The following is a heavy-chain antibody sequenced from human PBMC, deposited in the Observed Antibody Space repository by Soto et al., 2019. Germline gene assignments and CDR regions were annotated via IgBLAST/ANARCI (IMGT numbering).Heavy chain of an antibody. Sequence: SVKVSCKASGGTFSSYAISWVRQAPGQGLEWMGGIIPIFGTANYAQKFQGRVTITADESTSTAYMELRSLRSDDTAVYYCARVERCGGGSCRDYWGQGTLVTVSS. CDR3: ARVERCGGGSCRDY. V-gene: IGHV1-69*13. CDR2: IIPIFGTA. J-gene: IGHJ4*02. D-gene: IGHD2-15*01. CDR1: GGTFSSYA.